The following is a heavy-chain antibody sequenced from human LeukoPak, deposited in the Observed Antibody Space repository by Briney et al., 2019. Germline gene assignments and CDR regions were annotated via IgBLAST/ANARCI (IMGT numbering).Heavy chain of an antibody. J-gene: IGHJ4*02. D-gene: IGHD2-8*01. CDR3: ARVGLMVYATYFDY. Sequence: GGSLRLSCAASRFTFSSYSMNWVRQAPGKGLEWVSSISSSSSYIYYADSVKGRFTISRDNAKNSLYLQMNSLRAEDTAVYYCARVGLMVYATYFDYWGQGTLVTVSS. V-gene: IGHV3-21*01. CDR1: RFTFSSYS. CDR2: ISSSSSYI.